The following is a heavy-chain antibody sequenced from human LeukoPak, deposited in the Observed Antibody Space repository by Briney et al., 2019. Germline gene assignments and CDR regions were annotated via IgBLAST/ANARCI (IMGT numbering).Heavy chain of an antibody. V-gene: IGHV1-69*13. CDR2: IIPIFGTA. CDR1: GYTFTSNY. J-gene: IGHJ4*02. Sequence: SVKVSCKASGYTFTSNYIHWVRQAPGQGLEWMGGIIPIFGTANYAQKFQGRVTITADESTSTAYMELSSLRSEDTAVYYCGRARGGGSGRSWGQGTLVTVSS. CDR3: GRARGGGSGRS. D-gene: IGHD2-15*01.